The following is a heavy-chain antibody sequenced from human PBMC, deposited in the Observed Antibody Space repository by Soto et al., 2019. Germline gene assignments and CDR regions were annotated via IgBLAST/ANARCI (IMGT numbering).Heavy chain of an antibody. Sequence: PGGSLRLSCAASGFTFDDYAMHWVRQAPGKGLEWVSGISWNSGSIGYADSVKGRFTISRDNAKNSLYLQMNSLRAEDTALYYCAKDIRATFYYYGMDVWGQGTTVTVSS. CDR2: ISWNSGSI. D-gene: IGHD1-26*01. CDR1: GFTFDDYA. J-gene: IGHJ6*02. CDR3: AKDIRATFYYYGMDV. V-gene: IGHV3-9*01.